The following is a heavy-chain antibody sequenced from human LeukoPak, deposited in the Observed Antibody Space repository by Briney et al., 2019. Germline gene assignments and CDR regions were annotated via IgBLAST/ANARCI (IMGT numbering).Heavy chain of an antibody. V-gene: IGHV3-7*01. Sequence: GGSLRLSCAASGFTFSTYWMTWVRQAPGKGLEWVANIKQDGSEKYYVDSVKGRFTISRGNAQNSLYLQMNSLRAEDTAVYYCARDLILVGATSDYYFDYWGQGTLVPVSS. D-gene: IGHD1-26*01. J-gene: IGHJ4*02. CDR2: IKQDGSEK. CDR3: ARDLILVGATSDYYFDY. CDR1: GFTFSTYW.